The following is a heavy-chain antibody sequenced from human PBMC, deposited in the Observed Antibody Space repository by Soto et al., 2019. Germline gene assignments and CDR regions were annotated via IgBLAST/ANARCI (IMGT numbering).Heavy chain of an antibody. CDR2: INHSGST. J-gene: IGHJ3*02. D-gene: IGHD6-6*01. Sequence: SETLSLTCAVHGGSFSGYYWTWIRQPPGTGLEWIGEINHSGSTNYNPSLKSRVTMSRDTSKNRFSLKLDSVTAADTAVYYCAREVGEVDYSSSSDAFDIWGQGTMVTVSS. CDR3: AREVGEVDYSSSSDAFDI. CDR1: GGSFSGYY. V-gene: IGHV4-34*01.